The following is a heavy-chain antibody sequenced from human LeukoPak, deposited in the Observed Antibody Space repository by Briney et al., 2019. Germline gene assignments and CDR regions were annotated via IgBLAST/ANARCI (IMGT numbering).Heavy chain of an antibody. V-gene: IGHV3-30*18. Sequence: GGSLILSCAASGFTFSSYGMHWVRQAPGKGLEWVAVISYDGSNKYYADSVKGRLTISRDNSKNTLYLQMNSLRAEDTAVYYCAKDTGGLINPMYFDYWGQGTLVTVSS. D-gene: IGHD2-8*02. CDR3: AKDTGGLINPMYFDY. J-gene: IGHJ4*02. CDR2: ISYDGSNK. CDR1: GFTFSSYG.